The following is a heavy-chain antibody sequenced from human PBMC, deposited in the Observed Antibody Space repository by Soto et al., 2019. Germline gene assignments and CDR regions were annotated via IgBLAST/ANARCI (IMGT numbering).Heavy chain of an antibody. J-gene: IGHJ5*02. CDR3: ARGGTNHPFDP. V-gene: IGHV1-8*01. Sequence: QVQLVQSGVDVKKPGASVKLYCKASGYSFTSFDVNWVRQAPGQGLEWMGWMKTHSGDTAYAKKFQGRVTMTRNTSTSTVYMELSSLRSEDTAVYYCARGGTNHPFDPCGLGTLVTVSS. CDR1: GYSFTSFD. CDR2: MKTHSGDT.